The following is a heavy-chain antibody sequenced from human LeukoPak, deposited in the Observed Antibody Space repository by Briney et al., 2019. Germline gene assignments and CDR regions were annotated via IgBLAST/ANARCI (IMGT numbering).Heavy chain of an antibody. CDR3: ATARPYLCSGGSCYSVGAFDI. CDR1: GFTFTSYA. CDR2: VSGSGGSS. Sequence: GSLRLSCAASGFTFTSYAMTWVRQAPGKGLEWVSAVSGSGGSSYYPDSVKGRFTISRDNSKNTLYLQMNSLRAEDTAVYYCATARPYLCSGGSCYSVGAFDIWGQGTMVTVSS. J-gene: IGHJ3*02. V-gene: IGHV3-23*01. D-gene: IGHD2-15*01.